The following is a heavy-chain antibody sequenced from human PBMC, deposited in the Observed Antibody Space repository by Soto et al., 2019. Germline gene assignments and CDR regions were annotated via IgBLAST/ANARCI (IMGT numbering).Heavy chain of an antibody. J-gene: IGHJ6*02. Sequence: PSETLSLTCAISGAPITWGDYSWNWIRQPPGKGLEWIGYIFHGGSTYYNPSLRSRVTISVDRSRTQFSLKLSSVTAADTAVYYCARHVAHYDFWSGYYYYYGMDVWGQGTTVTVSS. CDR2: IFHGGST. CDR3: ARHVAHYDFWSGYYYYYGMDV. CDR1: GAPITWGDYS. D-gene: IGHD3-3*01. V-gene: IGHV4-30-2*01.